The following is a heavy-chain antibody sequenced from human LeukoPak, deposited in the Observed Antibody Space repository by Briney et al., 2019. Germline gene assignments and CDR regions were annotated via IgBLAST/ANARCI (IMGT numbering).Heavy chain of an antibody. D-gene: IGHD3-3*01. Sequence: PSETLSLTCTVSGGSISSYYWSWIRQPAGKGLEWIGRIYTSGSTNYNPSLKSRVTMSVDTSKNQFSLKLSSVTAADTAVYYCATRESLFLEWLPQGDWGQGTLVTVSS. CDR1: GGSISSYY. CDR2: IYTSGST. CDR3: ATRESLFLEWLPQGD. V-gene: IGHV4-4*07. J-gene: IGHJ4*02.